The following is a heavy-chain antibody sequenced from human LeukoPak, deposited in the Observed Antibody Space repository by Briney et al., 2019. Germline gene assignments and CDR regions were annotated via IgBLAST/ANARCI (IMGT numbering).Heavy chain of an antibody. D-gene: IGHD2-21*02. J-gene: IGHJ6*02. Sequence: PSETLSLTCTVSGGSISSYYWNWIRQPPGKGLEWIGYIYDSGTTNYNPSLKSRVTMSVDSSKNHFSLKLTSVTAADTAVYYCARSVVVTATLRYHYGMDVWAKGPRSPPP. CDR3: ARSVVVTATLRYHYGMDV. CDR1: GGSISSYY. CDR2: IYDSGTT. V-gene: IGHV4-59*01.